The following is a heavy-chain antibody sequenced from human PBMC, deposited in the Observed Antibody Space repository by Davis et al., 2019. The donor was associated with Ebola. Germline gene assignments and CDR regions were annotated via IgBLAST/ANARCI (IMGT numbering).Heavy chain of an antibody. Sequence: GGSLRLSCSAPGLLSRLYWQSWVRQAPGKRLEWVASTNQYGTQNYYVDYVKGRFTISRDNAKNSVFLEMNNLRVEDTAMYYCATDAWGGYDPWGQGNLVTVSS. V-gene: IGHV3-7*03. D-gene: IGHD1-26*01. CDR2: TNQYGTQN. CDR3: ATDAWGGYDP. CDR1: GLLSRLYW. J-gene: IGHJ5*02.